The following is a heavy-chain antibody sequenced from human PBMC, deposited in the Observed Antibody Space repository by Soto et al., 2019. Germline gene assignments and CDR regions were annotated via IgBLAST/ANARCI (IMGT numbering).Heavy chain of an antibody. CDR1: GFTVSTHA. CDR2: ISGSAGST. J-gene: IGHJ5*02. Sequence: TGGSLRVSCAGSGFTVSTHAKGWFRQVPGMALQWASSISGSAGSTYYADSVKGRFTISGDKSKNTLYLQMNSLRAEDTAVSYCDKDLYSSSHHWFAPCGQGSLVTVSS. V-gene: IGHV3-23*01. D-gene: IGHD6-13*01. CDR3: DKDLYSSSHHWFAP.